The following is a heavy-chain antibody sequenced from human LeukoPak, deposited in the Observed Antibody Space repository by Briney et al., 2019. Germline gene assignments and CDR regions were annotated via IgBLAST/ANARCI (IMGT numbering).Heavy chain of an antibody. Sequence: SVKVSCKASGGTFGSYAISWVRQAPGQGLEWMGGIIPIFGTANYAQKFQGRVTITADESTSTAYMELSSLRSEDTAVYYCARGQARKQNWFDPWGQGTLVTVPS. D-gene: IGHD1/OR15-1a*01. CDR2: IIPIFGTA. J-gene: IGHJ5*02. CDR1: GGTFGSYA. V-gene: IGHV1-69*13. CDR3: ARGQARKQNWFDP.